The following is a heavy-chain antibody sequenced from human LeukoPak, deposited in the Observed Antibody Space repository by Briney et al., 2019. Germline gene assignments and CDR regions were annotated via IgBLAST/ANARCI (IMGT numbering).Heavy chain of an antibody. Sequence: SETLSLTCTVSGGSISSGVYYWSWIRQRPGKGLEWIGYIYYSGSTYYNPSLKSRVTISVDTSKNQFSLKLSSVTAADTAVYYCARVRSSWYSDYWGQGTLVPVSS. J-gene: IGHJ4*02. D-gene: IGHD6-13*01. CDR3: ARVRSSWYSDY. CDR2: IYYSGST. CDR1: GGSISSGVYY. V-gene: IGHV4-31*03.